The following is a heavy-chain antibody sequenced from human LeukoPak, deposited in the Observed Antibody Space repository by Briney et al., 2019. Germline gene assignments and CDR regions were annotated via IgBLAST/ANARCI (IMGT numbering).Heavy chain of an antibody. CDR3: AKGITMVRGVRYCYMDV. J-gene: IGHJ6*03. CDR1: GFTFSGYG. Sequence: GGSLRLSCAASGFTFSGYGMSWVRQAPGKGLEWVSTINEGGGKKYYADSVKGRFTISRDNSTNTLYQQMTRLRAEDTAIYYCAKGITMVRGVRYCYMDVWGKGTTVTVSS. V-gene: IGHV3-23*01. D-gene: IGHD3-10*01. CDR2: INEGGGKK.